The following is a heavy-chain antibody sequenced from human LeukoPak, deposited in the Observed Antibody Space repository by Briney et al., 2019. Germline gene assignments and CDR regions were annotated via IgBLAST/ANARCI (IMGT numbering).Heavy chain of an antibody. D-gene: IGHD6-13*01. V-gene: IGHV3-23*01. CDR2: ISGSGGST. Sequence: GGSLRLSCAASGFTVSSNYMSWVRQAPGKGLEWVSAISGSGGSTYYADSVKGRFTISRDNSKNTLYLQMNSLRAEDTAVYYCAKVRIAAAGTLFDPWGQGTLVTVSS. J-gene: IGHJ5*02. CDR1: GFTVSSNY. CDR3: AKVRIAAAGTLFDP.